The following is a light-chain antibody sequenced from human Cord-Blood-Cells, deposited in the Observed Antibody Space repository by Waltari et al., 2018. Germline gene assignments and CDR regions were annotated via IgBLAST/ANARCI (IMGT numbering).Light chain of an antibody. J-gene: IGKJ2*01. Sequence: ELELTQSPGTLSLSPGERATLSCRASQSVSSSYLAWYQQKTRQAPMLLIYGASSSATGIPDRFSGSESGTDFTLTISRLEPEDFAVYYCQQYGSSPRTFGQGTKLEIK. V-gene: IGKV3-20*01. CDR3: QQYGSSPRT. CDR1: QSVSSSY. CDR2: GAS.